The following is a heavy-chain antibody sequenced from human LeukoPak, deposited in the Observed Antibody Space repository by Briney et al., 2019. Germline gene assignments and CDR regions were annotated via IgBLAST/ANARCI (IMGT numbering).Heavy chain of an antibody. CDR1: GGSISSISYY. J-gene: IGHJ4*02. Sequence: SETLPLTCTVSGGSISSISYYWSWIRQPPGKGLEWIGEINHSGSTNYNPSLKSRVTISVDTSKKQFSLKLSSVTAADTAVYYCVTYYFDSSGPKKNYWGQGTLVTVSS. CDR2: INHSGST. CDR3: VTYYFDSSGPKKNY. V-gene: IGHV4-39*07. D-gene: IGHD3-22*01.